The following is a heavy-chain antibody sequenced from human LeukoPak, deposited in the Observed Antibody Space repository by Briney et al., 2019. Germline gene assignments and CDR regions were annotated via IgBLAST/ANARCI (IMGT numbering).Heavy chain of an antibody. J-gene: IGHJ4*02. CDR2: ISSSSSYI. CDR3: ARGCGRASCPYYFDL. D-gene: IGHD2-2*01. Sequence: GGSLRLSCAASGFTFSSYSMNWVRQAPGKGLEWVSSISSSSSYIYYADSVKGRFTISRDNAKNSLYLQMNSLRADNTAMYYCARGCGRASCPYYFDLWGQGTLATVSS. CDR1: GFTFSSYS. V-gene: IGHV3-21*04.